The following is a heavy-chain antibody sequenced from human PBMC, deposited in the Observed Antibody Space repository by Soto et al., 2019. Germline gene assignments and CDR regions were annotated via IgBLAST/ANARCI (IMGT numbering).Heavy chain of an antibody. D-gene: IGHD2-21*01. CDR3: ASWTAVIWLDP. V-gene: IGHV4-59*01. CDR2: IYYSGST. J-gene: IGHJ5*02. CDR1: GASISSYY. Sequence: WETLSLTCTVCGASISSYYWSWIRQPPGKGLEWIGYIYYSGSTNYNPSLKSRVTISVDTSKNQFSLKLSSVTAADTAVYYCASWTAVIWLDPWGQGTLVTVS.